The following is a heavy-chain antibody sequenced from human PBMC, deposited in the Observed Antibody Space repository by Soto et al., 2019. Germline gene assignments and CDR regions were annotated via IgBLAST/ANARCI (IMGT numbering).Heavy chain of an antibody. CDR3: ASRTSGWYFDY. CDR1: GFTFSSYA. CDR2: ISGSGGST. V-gene: IGHV3-23*01. D-gene: IGHD6-19*01. J-gene: IGHJ4*02. Sequence: GGSLRLSCTASGFTFSSYAMDWVRQAPGKGLEWVSVISGSGGSTYYADSVKGRFTISRDNSKNTLYLQMNSLRAEDTAVYYCASRTSGWYFDYWGQGTLVTVSS.